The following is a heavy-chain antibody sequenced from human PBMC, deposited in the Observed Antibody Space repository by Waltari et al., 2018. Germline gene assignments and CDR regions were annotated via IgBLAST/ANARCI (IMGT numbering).Heavy chain of an antibody. CDR3: ARVGLAVAGQPFDY. J-gene: IGHJ4*02. CDR2: IYTIGST. V-gene: IGHV4-61*02. D-gene: IGHD6-19*01. CDR1: GGSISSGSYY. Sequence: QVQLQESGPGLVKPSQTLSLTCTVSGGSISSGSYYWSWIRQPAGKGLEWIGRIYTIGSTNYNPSLKSRVTRSVDTSKNQFSLKLSSVTAADTAVYYCARVGLAVAGQPFDYWGQGTLVTVSS.